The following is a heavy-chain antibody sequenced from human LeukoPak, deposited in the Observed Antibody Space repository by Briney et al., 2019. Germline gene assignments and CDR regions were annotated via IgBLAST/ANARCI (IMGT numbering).Heavy chain of an antibody. J-gene: IGHJ4*02. CDR1: GLTFSSYE. V-gene: IGHV3-48*03. CDR3: AREDNYYGSGSLFVGFDY. CDR2: ISSSGSTI. D-gene: IGHD3-10*01. Sequence: GGSLRLSCAASGLTFSSYEMNWVRQAPGKGLEWVSYISSSGSTIYYADSVKGRFTISRDNAKNSLYLQMNSLRAEDTAVYYCAREDNYYGSGSLFVGFDYWGQGTLVTVSS.